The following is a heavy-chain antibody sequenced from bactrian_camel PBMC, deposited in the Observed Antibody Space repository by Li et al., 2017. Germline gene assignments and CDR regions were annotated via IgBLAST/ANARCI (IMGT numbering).Heavy chain of an antibody. CDR3: AASVGGQYCSAPYLIRAQEKGTAY. D-gene: IGHD2*01. CDR2: IRRDGGET. J-gene: IGHJ4*01. V-gene: IGHV3S55*01. Sequence: HVQLVESGGGSVQTGGSLRLSCVVSGHGRGSNCVGWYRLPPGRAPAEREGIAAIRRDGGETWYAASVKGRFTISKDNAENSLFLRMSNLKPEDTAMYYCAASVGGQYCSAPYLIRAQEKGTAYRGQGTQVTVS. CDR1: GHGRGSNC.